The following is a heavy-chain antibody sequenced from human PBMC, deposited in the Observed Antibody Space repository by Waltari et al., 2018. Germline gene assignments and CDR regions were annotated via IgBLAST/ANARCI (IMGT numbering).Heavy chain of an antibody. CDR3: AKCRLNCQYNGVDV. J-gene: IGHJ6*02. CDR1: GFTFSSYS. Sequence: EVQLLESGGGLEQPGGSLRLSCAASGFTFSSYSMTWVRQAPGKGREWVSSIKGSGISTDYGDSVKGRFTISRDNSKNTLYLQMNSLRAEDTAVYFCAKCRLNCQYNGVDVWGQGTTVTVSS. D-gene: IGHD1-20*01. CDR2: IKGSGIST. V-gene: IGHV3-23*01.